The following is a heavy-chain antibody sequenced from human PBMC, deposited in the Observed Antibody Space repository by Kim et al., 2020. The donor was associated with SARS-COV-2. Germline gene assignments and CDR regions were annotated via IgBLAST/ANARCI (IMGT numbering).Heavy chain of an antibody. D-gene: IGHD3-16*01. Sequence: RSRVTISVDTSKNQFSLKLSSVTAADTAVYYCARTPPSLLYRVLAEAFDIWGQGTMVTVSS. V-gene: IGHV4-39*01. J-gene: IGHJ3*02. CDR3: ARTPPSLLYRVLAEAFDI.